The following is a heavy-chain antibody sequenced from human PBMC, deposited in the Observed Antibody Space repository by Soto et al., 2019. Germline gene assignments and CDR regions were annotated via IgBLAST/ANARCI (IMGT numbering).Heavy chain of an antibody. CDR2: ISGSGGST. Sequence: EVQLLESGGGLVQPGGSLRLSCAASGFTFSSYAMSWVRQAPGKGLEWVSAISGSGGSTYYADSVKGRFTISRDNSKNKLYLQIYSLRAEDTAVYYCANYIAVALFGYWGQGTLVTVSS. V-gene: IGHV3-23*01. CDR3: ANYIAVALFGY. D-gene: IGHD6-19*01. J-gene: IGHJ4*02. CDR1: GFTFSSYA.